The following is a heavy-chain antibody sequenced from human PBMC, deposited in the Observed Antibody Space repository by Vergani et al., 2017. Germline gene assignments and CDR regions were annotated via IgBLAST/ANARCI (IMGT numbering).Heavy chain of an antibody. CDR1: GFTFSSYA. Sequence: EVQLLESGGGLVQPGGSLRLSCAASGFTFSSYAMSWVRQAPGKGLEWVSAISGSGGSTYYADSVKGRFTISRDNSKNTLYLQMNSLRAEDTAVYYCAKGVTSFGVDPNLFDPWGQGTLVTVSS. CDR2: ISGSGGST. D-gene: IGHD3-3*01. V-gene: IGHV3-23*01. J-gene: IGHJ5*02. CDR3: AKGVTSFGVDPNLFDP.